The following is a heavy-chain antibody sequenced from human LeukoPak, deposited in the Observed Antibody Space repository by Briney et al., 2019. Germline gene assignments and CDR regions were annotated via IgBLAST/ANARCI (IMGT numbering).Heavy chain of an antibody. Sequence: SETLSLTCTVSGGSISSSSYCWGWIRQPPGKGLEWIGSIYYSGSTYYNPSLKSRVTISVDTSKNQFSLKLSSVTAADTAVYYCARGRKGLDYWGQGTLVTVSS. CDR3: ARGRKGLDY. CDR1: GGSISSSSYC. CDR2: IYYSGST. J-gene: IGHJ4*02. V-gene: IGHV4-39*01.